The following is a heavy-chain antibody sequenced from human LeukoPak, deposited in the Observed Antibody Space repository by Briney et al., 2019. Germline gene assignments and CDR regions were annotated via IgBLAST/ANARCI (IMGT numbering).Heavy chain of an antibody. CDR3: ARDSKITAAGLVYFDY. V-gene: IGHV1-69*04. CDR2: IIPILGIA. D-gene: IGHD6-13*01. Sequence: SVKVSCKASGYTFTSYYMHWVRQAPGQGLEWMGRIIPILGIANYAQKFQGRVTITADKSTSTAYMELSSLRSEDTAVYYCARDSKITAAGLVYFDYWGQGTLVTVSS. CDR1: GYTFTSYY. J-gene: IGHJ4*02.